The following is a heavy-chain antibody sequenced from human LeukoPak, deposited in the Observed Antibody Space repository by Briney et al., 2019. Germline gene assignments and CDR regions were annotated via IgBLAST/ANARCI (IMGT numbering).Heavy chain of an antibody. Sequence: PSETLSLTCTVSGGSISSGSHYWSWIRQPAGKGLEWIGRIYTSGSTNYNPSLKSRVTISVDTSKNQFSLKLSSVTAADTAVYYCARDSITMVRGLYYYYYMDVWGKGTTVTISS. CDR3: ARDSITMVRGLYYYYYMDV. CDR1: GGSISSGSHY. V-gene: IGHV4-61*02. J-gene: IGHJ6*03. CDR2: IYTSGST. D-gene: IGHD3-10*01.